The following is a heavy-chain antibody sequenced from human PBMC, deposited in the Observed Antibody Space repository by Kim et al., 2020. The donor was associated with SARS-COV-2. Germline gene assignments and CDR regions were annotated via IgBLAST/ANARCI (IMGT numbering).Heavy chain of an antibody. D-gene: IGHD1-26*01. Sequence: GSTYSAGSGKVRFTISRDKSKNTLYLQMNSLRAEDTAVYYCAKGSYSGSYWGQGTLVTVSS. J-gene: IGHJ4*02. CDR2: GST. V-gene: IGHV3-23*01. CDR3: AKGSYSGSY.